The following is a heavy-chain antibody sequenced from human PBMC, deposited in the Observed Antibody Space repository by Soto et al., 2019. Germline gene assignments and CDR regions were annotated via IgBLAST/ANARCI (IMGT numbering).Heavy chain of an antibody. CDR2: ISAYNGNT. Sequence: QVQLVQSGAEVKKPGASVKVSCKASGYTFTSYGISWVRQAPGQGLEWMGWISAYNGNTNYAQKLQGRVTMTTDTSTNTAYMELRSLRSDDTAVYYCAAGGYCSSTSCYSGRYYYYGMDVWGQGTTVTVSS. CDR3: AAGGYCSSTSCYSGRYYYYGMDV. CDR1: GYTFTSYG. V-gene: IGHV1-18*04. D-gene: IGHD2-2*02. J-gene: IGHJ6*02.